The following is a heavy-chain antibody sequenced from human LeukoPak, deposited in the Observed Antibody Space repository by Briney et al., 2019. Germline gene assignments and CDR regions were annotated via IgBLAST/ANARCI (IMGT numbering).Heavy chain of an antibody. D-gene: IGHD1-26*01. CDR3: ARVRGVGATKYYFDY. Sequence: GGSLRLSCAASGFTFSSYSMNWVRQAPGKGLEWVSYISSSSSTIYYADSVKGRFTISRDNAKNSLYLHMNSLRAEDTAVYYCARVRGVGATKYYFDYWGQGTLVTVSS. V-gene: IGHV3-48*01. J-gene: IGHJ4*02. CDR2: ISSSSSTI. CDR1: GFTFSSYS.